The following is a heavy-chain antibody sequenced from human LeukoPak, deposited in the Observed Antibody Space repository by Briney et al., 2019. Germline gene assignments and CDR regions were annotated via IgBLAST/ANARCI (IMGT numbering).Heavy chain of an antibody. CDR3: ARVDPGDSIDY. CDR1: GYTFTSYG. J-gene: IGHJ4*02. Sequence: APVKVSCMASGYTFTSYGISWVRQAPGQGLEWMGWISAYNGNTNYAQKLQGRVTMTTDTSTSTAYMELRSLRSDDTAVYYCARVDPGDSIDYWGQGTLVTVSS. V-gene: IGHV1-18*01. CDR2: ISAYNGNT. D-gene: IGHD2-21*02.